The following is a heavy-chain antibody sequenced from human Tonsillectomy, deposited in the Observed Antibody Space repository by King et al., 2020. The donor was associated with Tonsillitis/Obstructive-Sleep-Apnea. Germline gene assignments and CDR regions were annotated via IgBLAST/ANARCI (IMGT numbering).Heavy chain of an antibody. Sequence: PLQESGPGLVKPSQTLSLTCTVSGGSISSGGYYWSWIRQRPGKGLDWIGYIYYSGSAYYNPSLKSLVTMSVDTSKNQFSLKLSSVTAADTAVYYCARTDYNDDVAGWFDPWGQGTLVTVSS. V-gene: IGHV4-31*01. CDR3: ARTDYNDDVAGWFDP. CDR1: GGSISSGGYY. D-gene: IGHD4-11*01. CDR2: IYYSGSA. J-gene: IGHJ5*02.